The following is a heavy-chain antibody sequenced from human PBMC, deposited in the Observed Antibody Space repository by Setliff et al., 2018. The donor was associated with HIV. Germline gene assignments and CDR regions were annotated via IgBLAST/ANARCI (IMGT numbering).Heavy chain of an antibody. CDR3: ARGRSRWTYYMDV. V-gene: IGHV4-39*07. CDR2: IYFSGTT. J-gene: IGHJ6*03. D-gene: IGHD6-13*01. Sequence: KASETLSLTCTVSGGSISSGSYYWGWIRQPPGKGLEWIRSIYFSGTTYYNPSLKSRVTISVETSKNQFSLKLSSVTAADTAVYYCARGRSRWTYYMDVWGEGTTVTVSS. CDR1: GGSISSGSYY.